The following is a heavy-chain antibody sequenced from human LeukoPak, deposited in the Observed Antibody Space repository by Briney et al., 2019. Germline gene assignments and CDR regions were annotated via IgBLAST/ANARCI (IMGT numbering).Heavy chain of an antibody. CDR3: ARDHLVGATTPSYGMDV. V-gene: IGHV1-46*01. CDR2: INPSGGST. J-gene: IGHJ6*02. Sequence: ASVKVSCKASGYTFTSYYMHWVRQAPGQGLEWMGIINPSGGSTSYAQKFQGRVTMTRDTSTSTVYMELSSLRSEDTAVYYCARDHLVGATTPSYGMDVWGQGTTVTVSS. D-gene: IGHD1-26*01. CDR1: GYTFTSYY.